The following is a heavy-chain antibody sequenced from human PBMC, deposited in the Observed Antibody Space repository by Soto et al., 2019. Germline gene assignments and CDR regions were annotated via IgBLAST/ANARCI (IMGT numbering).Heavy chain of an antibody. Sequence: PSLTRIVCGESMRISSDYGGWIRQPPGKGLEWIGSIYYSGRTYYNPSFKSRVTISIDTSKNQFSLKLSSVTATDTAVYYCARQRTTVVTQAYFDHWGQGALVTVSS. CDR2: IYYSGRT. CDR1: GESMRISSDY. D-gene: IGHD2-21*02. V-gene: IGHV4-39*01. J-gene: IGHJ4*02. CDR3: ARQRTTVVTQAYFDH.